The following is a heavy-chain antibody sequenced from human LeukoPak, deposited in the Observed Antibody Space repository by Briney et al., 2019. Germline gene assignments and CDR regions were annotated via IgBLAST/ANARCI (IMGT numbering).Heavy chain of an antibody. CDR2: ISAYNGNT. V-gene: IGHV1-18*01. J-gene: IGHJ6*02. CDR1: GYTFTSYG. CDR3: ARDQDFWSGYYYYGMDV. D-gene: IGHD3-3*01. Sequence: GASVKVSCKASGYTFTSYGISWVRQAPGQGLEWMGWISAYNGNTNYAQKLQGRVTMTTDTSTSTYYMELRSLRSDDTAVYYCARDQDFWSGYYYYGMDVWGQGTTVTVSS.